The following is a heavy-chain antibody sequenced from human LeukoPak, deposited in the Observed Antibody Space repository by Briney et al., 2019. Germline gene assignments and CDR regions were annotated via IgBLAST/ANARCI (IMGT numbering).Heavy chain of an antibody. CDR1: GYSFGDYW. CDR2: IWPDDSDT. J-gene: IGHJ5*02. V-gene: IGHV5-51*01. D-gene: IGHD4/OR15-4a*01. CDR3: ARRGRLSANSHWFDP. Sequence: GESLKISCKASGYSFGDYWIGWVRQMPGKGLEWMGIIWPDDSDTRYSLSFQGQVTISADKSINTAYLQWSSLKASDTAMYYCARRGRLSANSHWFDPWGQGTLVTVSS.